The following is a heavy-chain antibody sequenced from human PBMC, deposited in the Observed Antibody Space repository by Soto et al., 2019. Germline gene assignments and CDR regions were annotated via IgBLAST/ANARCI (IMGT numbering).Heavy chain of an antibody. Sequence: GESLKISCKGSGYSFTSYWIGWVRQMPGKGLEWMGIIYPGDSDTRYSPSFQGQVTISADKSISTAYLQRSSLKASDTAMYYCASRYYYGSGSYYNAQFDYWGQGTLVTVSS. D-gene: IGHD3-10*01. CDR1: GYSFTSYW. CDR3: ASRYYYGSGSYYNAQFDY. V-gene: IGHV5-51*01. J-gene: IGHJ4*02. CDR2: IYPGDSDT.